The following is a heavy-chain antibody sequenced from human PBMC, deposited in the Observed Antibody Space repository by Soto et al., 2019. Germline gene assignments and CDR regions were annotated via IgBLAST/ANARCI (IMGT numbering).Heavy chain of an antibody. V-gene: IGHV4-39*01. CDR2: FSYSGST. D-gene: IGHD3-10*01. CDR1: GESISSSDYY. J-gene: IGHJ3*02. CDR3: ARHPLVRGTFDI. Sequence: QLQLQESGPGLVKPSETLSLKCSVSGESISSSDYYWAWIRQPPGKGLEWIGSFSYSGSTYSNPSLKGRVTISVDTSKNDFTLKLSSVTAADTALYYCARHPLVRGTFDIWGHRTMVSVSS.